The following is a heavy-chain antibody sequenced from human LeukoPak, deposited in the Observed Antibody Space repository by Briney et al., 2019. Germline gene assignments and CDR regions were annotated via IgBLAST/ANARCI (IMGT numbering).Heavy chain of an antibody. CDR1: GGSIGSYY. CDR3: ARSGGSGFQLDS. V-gene: IGHV4-4*07. J-gene: IGHJ4*02. D-gene: IGHD1-26*01. CDR2: SYTTGST. Sequence: PSETLSLTCTVSGGSIGSYYWSWLRQPDGKGLEWIGRSYTTGSTNYNPSLMSRVTMSLDTSKNQLSLNLSSVTAADTAVYYCARSGGSGFQLDSWGQGTLVTVSS.